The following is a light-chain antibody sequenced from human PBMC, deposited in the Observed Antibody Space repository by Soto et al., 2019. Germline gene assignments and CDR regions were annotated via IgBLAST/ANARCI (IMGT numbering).Light chain of an antibody. CDR2: EVN. J-gene: IGLJ2*01. CDR3: SSYAGNNNVL. V-gene: IGLV2-8*01. Sequence: QSALTQPPSASGSAGQSVTISCTGTSSDVGGYDYVSWHQHHPGKAPELMIYEVNKRPSGVPDRFSGSKSGNTASLTVSRLQAEDEAVYYCSSYAGNNNVLFGGGTKVTVL. CDR1: SSDVGGYDY.